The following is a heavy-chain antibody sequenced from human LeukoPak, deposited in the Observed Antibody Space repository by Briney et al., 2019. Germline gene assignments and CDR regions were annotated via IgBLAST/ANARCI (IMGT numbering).Heavy chain of an antibody. Sequence: GGSLRLSCAASGFTFSDYYMSWIRQAPGKGLEWVSYISSSSSYTNYADSVKGRFTISRDNAKNSLYLQMSSLRAEDTAVFYCARGNFRRDGYNFDYWGQGTLVTVSS. D-gene: IGHD5-24*01. J-gene: IGHJ4*02. CDR2: ISSSSSYT. CDR1: GFTFSDYY. CDR3: ARGNFRRDGYNFDY. V-gene: IGHV3-11*06.